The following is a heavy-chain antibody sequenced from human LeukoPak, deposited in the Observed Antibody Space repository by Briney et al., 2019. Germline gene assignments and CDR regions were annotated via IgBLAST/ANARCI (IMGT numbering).Heavy chain of an antibody. CDR3: ARVSTYYYYMDV. CDR1: GFTFSSYG. V-gene: IGHV3-53*01. Sequence: GGSLRLSCAASGFTFSSYGMSWVRQAPGKGLEWVSVIYSGGSTYYADSVKGRFTISRDNSKNTLYLQMNSLRAEDTAVYYCARVSTYYYYMDVWGKGTTVTISS. CDR2: IYSGGST. J-gene: IGHJ6*03.